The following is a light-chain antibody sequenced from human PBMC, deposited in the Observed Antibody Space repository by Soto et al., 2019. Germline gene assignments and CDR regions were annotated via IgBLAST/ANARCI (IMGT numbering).Light chain of an antibody. CDR2: GAS. Sequence: EIVMTQSPASPSVSPGERATLSCRASQSVSSNLAWYQQKPGQAPRLLIYGASTRATGIPARFTGSGSGTDFTLTISRLEPEDFAVFYCQVYGPSPPITFGQGTRLENK. CDR3: QVYGPSPPIT. J-gene: IGKJ5*01. CDR1: QSVSSN. V-gene: IGKV3-15*01.